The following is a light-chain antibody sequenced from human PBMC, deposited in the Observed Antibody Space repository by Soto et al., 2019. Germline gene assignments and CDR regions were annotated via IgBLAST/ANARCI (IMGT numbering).Light chain of an antibody. Sequence: EIVMTQSPATLSVSPGERATLSCRASQSVSSNLAWYQQKPGQAPRLLIFGASTRATGIPARFSGSGSGTDFTLTISSLQSEDFAVYYCQHYRNWPPITFGQGTRLEIK. CDR3: QHYRNWPPIT. V-gene: IGKV3-15*01. CDR1: QSVSSN. J-gene: IGKJ5*01. CDR2: GAS.